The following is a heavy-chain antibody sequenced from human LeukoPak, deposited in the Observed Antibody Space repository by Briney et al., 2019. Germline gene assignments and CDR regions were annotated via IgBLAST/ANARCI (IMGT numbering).Heavy chain of an antibody. V-gene: IGHV3-48*03. CDR3: AREIVSSVAGNFDY. Sequence: PAGSLRLSCAASGFTFSSYEMNWVRQAPGKGLEWVSYISSSASTRTYADSVKGRFTISRDNGKNSLYLEMNSLRAEDTAVYYCAREIVSSVAGNFDYWGQGTLVTVSS. CDR2: ISSSASTR. CDR1: GFTFSSYE. D-gene: IGHD6-19*01. J-gene: IGHJ4*02.